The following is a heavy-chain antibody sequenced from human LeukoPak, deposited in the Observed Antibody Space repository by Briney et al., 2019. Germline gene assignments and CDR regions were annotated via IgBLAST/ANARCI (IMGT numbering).Heavy chain of an antibody. V-gene: IGHV3-23*01. J-gene: IGHJ4*02. CDR3: AKPYCSGGSCYRDANYFDY. CDR2: ISGSGGST. Sequence: GGSLRLSCAASGFTFSSYAMSWVRQAPGKGLEWVSAISGSGGSTYYADSVKGRFTISRDNSKSTLYLQMNSLRAEDTAVYYCAKPYCSGGSCYRDANYFDYWGQGTLVTVSS. D-gene: IGHD2-15*01. CDR1: GFTFSSYA.